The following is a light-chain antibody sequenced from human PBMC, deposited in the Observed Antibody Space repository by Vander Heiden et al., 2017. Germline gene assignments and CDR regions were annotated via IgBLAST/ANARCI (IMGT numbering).Light chain of an antibody. V-gene: IGKV3-11*01. CDR3: QHRNNWQGT. CDR2: DSS. CDR1: QSVNNY. Sequence: EIVLTQSPATLSLSPGERATLSCRASQSVNNYLAWYQPRPGQAPRLIIHDSSNRATRIPVRFSASGSGTDFTRTISSLEPEDFAVYYCQHRNNWQGTFPHETKLGIK. J-gene: IGKJ2*01.